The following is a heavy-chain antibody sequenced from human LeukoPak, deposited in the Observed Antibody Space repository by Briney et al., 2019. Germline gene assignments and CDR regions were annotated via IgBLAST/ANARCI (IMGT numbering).Heavy chain of an antibody. J-gene: IGHJ4*02. Sequence: GGPLGLPWAALEFPFSSFWMSGSGKPPGKGLEWVANIKQDGSEKYYVDSVKGRFTISRDNAKNSLYLQMNSLRAEDTAVYYCARTRADDYWGQGTLVTVSS. CDR1: EFPFSSFW. CDR2: IKQDGSEK. CDR3: ARTRADDY. V-gene: IGHV3-7*01. D-gene: IGHD4/OR15-4a*01.